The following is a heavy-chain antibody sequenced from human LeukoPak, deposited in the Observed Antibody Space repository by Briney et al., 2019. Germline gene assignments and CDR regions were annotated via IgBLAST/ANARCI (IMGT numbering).Heavy chain of an antibody. V-gene: IGHV4-59*01. Sequence: PSETLSLTCTVSGGSIRSYYLSWIRQPPGKGLEWIGYIYHSGSTNYNPSLKSRVTMSVDTSKNQFSLKLSSVTAADTAVYYCSRHLSNAFDIWGQGTMVIVSS. CDR2: IYHSGST. CDR3: SRHLSNAFDI. CDR1: GGSIRSYY. D-gene: IGHD2/OR15-2a*01. J-gene: IGHJ3*02.